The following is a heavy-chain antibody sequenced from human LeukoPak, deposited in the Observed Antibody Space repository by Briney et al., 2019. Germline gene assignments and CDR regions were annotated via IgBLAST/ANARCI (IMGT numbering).Heavy chain of an antibody. CDR1: GDSVSSNSAA. Sequence: SQTLSLTCAISGDSVSSNSAAWNWIRQSPSRGLEWLGRTYYRSKWYNDYAVSVKSRITINPDTSKNQFSLQLNSVTPEDTAVYYCAREQAELVYCYYYYMDVWGKGTTVTVSS. V-gene: IGHV6-1*01. CDR3: AREQAELVYCYYYYMDV. D-gene: IGHD6-6*01. J-gene: IGHJ6*03. CDR2: TYYRSKWYN.